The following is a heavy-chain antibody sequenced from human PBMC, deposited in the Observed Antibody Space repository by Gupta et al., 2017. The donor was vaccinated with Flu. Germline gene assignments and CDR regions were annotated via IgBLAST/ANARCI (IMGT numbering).Heavy chain of an antibody. CDR2: MNPNSGNT. J-gene: IGHJ4*02. V-gene: IGHV1-8*01. D-gene: IGHD6-19*01. Sequence: QVQLVQSGAEVKKPGPSVKVSCKASGSTFTRYAINWVRQATGQGLEWMGWMNPNSGNTGYAQKFQGRVTMTRNTSISTAYMELSSLRSEDTAVYYCARAPGPLYSSGGDSDYWGQGTLVTVAS. CDR3: ARAPGPLYSSGGDSDY. CDR1: GSTFTRYA.